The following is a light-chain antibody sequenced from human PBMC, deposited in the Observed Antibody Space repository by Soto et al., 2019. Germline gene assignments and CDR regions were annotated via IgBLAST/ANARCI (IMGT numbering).Light chain of an antibody. V-gene: IGLV1-40*01. J-gene: IGLJ1*01. CDR3: QSYDSSLSGYV. CDR2: DNI. Sequence: QSALAQPPSVSGAPGQRVTVSCTGSSSNIGAGYAVHWYQQLPGAAPKLLLYDNIERPSGVPDRFSGSKSGTSASLAITGLQAEDEADYYCQSYDSSLSGYVFGTGTKLTVL. CDR1: SSNIGAGYA.